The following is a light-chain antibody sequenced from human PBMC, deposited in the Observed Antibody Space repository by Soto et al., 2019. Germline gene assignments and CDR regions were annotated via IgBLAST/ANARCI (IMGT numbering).Light chain of an antibody. J-gene: IGKJ1*01. Sequence: EIVCTPSPRALSLSPGERANLSCRPIQSVSSSYLAWYQQKPGQAPRLLIYGASTRATGIPARFSGSGSGTEFTLTISSLQSEDFAVYYCQQYNNWPPWTFGQGTKVDIK. CDR3: QQYNNWPPWT. CDR1: QSVSSSY. V-gene: IGKV3-15*01. CDR2: GAS.